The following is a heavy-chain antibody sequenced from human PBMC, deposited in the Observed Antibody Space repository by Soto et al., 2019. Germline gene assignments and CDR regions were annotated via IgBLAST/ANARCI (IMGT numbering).Heavy chain of an antibody. CDR1: GFTFTSYG. J-gene: IGHJ4*02. Sequence: GGSLRLSCAASGFTFTSYGMHWVRQAPGKGLEWLAVISYDGSKKYYADPVKGRFTISRDNSKNTLYLQMNSLRAEDTAVYYCAKEIGYSSGWPFDYWGQGTLVTVSS. V-gene: IGHV3-30*18. CDR2: ISYDGSKK. D-gene: IGHD6-19*01. CDR3: AKEIGYSSGWPFDY.